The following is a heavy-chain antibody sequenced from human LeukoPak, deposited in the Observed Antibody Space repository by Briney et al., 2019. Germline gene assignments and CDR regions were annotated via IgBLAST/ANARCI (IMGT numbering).Heavy chain of an antibody. Sequence: ASVKVSCKASGYTFTSNGITWVRQAPGQGLEWMGWINPNSGGTNYAQKFQGRVTMTRDTSISTAYMELSRLRSDDTAVYYCARDSAPGDTYGLLGIDSWGQGTLVTVSS. V-gene: IGHV1-2*02. CDR2: INPNSGGT. D-gene: IGHD5-18*01. CDR3: ARDSAPGDTYGLLGIDS. J-gene: IGHJ4*02. CDR1: GYTFTSNG.